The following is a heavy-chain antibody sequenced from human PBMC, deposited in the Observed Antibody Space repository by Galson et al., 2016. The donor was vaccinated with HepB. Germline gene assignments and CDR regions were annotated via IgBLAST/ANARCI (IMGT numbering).Heavy chain of an antibody. Sequence: FPRLCYAVGGLFFDDYSMCRSRQGPGKGVEWSEYNSSRSSTIYYADHLKVRFTISRDNAKNSLVLQLNSLRAEDTAVYYCVRGGDTVIGAAFDVWGQGTMVTVSS. CDR2: NSSRSSTI. CDR1: GLFFDDYS. CDR3: VRGGDTVIGAAFDV. V-gene: IGHV3-11*04. D-gene: IGHD5-18*01. J-gene: IGHJ3*01.